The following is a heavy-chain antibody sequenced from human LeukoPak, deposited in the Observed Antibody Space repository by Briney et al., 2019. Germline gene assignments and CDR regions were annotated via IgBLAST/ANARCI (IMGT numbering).Heavy chain of an antibody. Sequence: ASVKVSCKASGYTFTGYYMHWVRRAPGQGLEWMGWINPNSGGTNYAQKFQGRVTMTRDTSISTAYMELSRLRSDDTAVYYCARAPYCSSTSCYFNWFDPWGQGTLVTVSS. CDR1: GYTFTGYY. D-gene: IGHD2-2*01. CDR2: INPNSGGT. J-gene: IGHJ5*02. CDR3: ARAPYCSSTSCYFNWFDP. V-gene: IGHV1-2*02.